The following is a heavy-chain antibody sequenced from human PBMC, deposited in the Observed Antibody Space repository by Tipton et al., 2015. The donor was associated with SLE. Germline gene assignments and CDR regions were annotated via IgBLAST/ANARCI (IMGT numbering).Heavy chain of an antibody. CDR3: VRGATGDY. V-gene: IGHV3-11*04. J-gene: IGHJ4*02. CDR2: ISSSGSTI. CDR1: GGSFSGYY. Sequence: SLRLSCAVYGGSFSGYYWSWIRQPPGKGLEWISYISSSGSTIYYADSVKGRFTISRDNAKNSLYLQMNSLRAEDTAVYYCVRGATGDYWGQGTLVTVSS. D-gene: IGHD1-26*01.